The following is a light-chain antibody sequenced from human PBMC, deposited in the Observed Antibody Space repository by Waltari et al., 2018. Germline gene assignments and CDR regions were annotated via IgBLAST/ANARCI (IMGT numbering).Light chain of an antibody. J-gene: IGKJ1*01. CDR3: QQYRNLWT. CDR1: QSLSNW. Sequence: DIKMTQSPSTLSASVGDRVTITCRASQSLSNWLAWYQQKPGKAPKVLIYKASTLKSGVPSMFSGSGSGTEFTLTISSLQPDDFATYYCQQYRNLWTFGQGTKVEIK. CDR2: KAS. V-gene: IGKV1-5*03.